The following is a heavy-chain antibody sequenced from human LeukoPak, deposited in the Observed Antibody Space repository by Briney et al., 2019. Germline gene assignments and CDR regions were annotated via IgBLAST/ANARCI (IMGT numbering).Heavy chain of an antibody. CDR3: VRAVRGSYDYYMDV. J-gene: IGHJ6*03. Sequence: ASVKVSCKASGYTFTSYDINWVRQATGQGLEWMGWMNPNSGNTGYAQKFQGRVTMTRNTSISTAYMELSSLRSEDTAVYYCVRAVRGSYDYYMDVWGKGTTVTISS. CDR1: GYTFTSYD. V-gene: IGHV1-8*01. D-gene: IGHD1-26*01. CDR2: MNPNSGNT.